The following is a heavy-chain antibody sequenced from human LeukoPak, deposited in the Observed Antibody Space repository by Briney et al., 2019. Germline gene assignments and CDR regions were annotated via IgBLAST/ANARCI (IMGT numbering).Heavy chain of an antibody. V-gene: IGHV4-38-2*02. J-gene: IGHJ4*02. CDR3: AGGVSDYVWGSPAPSNYFDY. Sequence: SETLSLTCTVSGYSISSGYYWGWIRQPPGKGLEWIGSIYHSGSTYYNPSLKSRVTISVDTSKNQFSLKLSSVTAADTAVYYCAGGVSDYVWGSPAPSNYFDYWGQGTLVTVSS. CDR2: IYHSGST. CDR1: GYSISSGYY. D-gene: IGHD3-16*01.